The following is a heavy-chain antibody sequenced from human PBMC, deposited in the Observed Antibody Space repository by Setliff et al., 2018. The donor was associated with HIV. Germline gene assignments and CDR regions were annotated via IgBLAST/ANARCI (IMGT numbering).Heavy chain of an antibody. Sequence: SETLSLTCVVSDDSFSNYDWTWIRQPPGKALEWIGYISSSGTTNYNPSLRSRVTISIETSNTRFSLWLRSVTAADTATYFCARLGRAIDDGGSSLRLDFWGQGMLVTVSS. D-gene: IGHD2-15*01. V-gene: IGHV4-4*09. J-gene: IGHJ4*02. CDR1: DDSFSNYD. CDR2: ISSSGTT. CDR3: ARLGRAIDDGGSSLRLDF.